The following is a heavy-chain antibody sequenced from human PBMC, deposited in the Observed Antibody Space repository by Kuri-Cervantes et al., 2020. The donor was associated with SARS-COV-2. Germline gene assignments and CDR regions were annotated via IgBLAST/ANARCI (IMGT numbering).Heavy chain of an antibody. CDR1: GFTFSSYG. J-gene: IGHJ4*02. Sequence: GGSLRLSCAASGFTFSSYGMHWVRQAPGKGLEWVEFIRYDGSNKYYTDSVKCRFTISRDNSKNSLYLQMTSLSAEDTAVYYCARMYSSSSGYYFDYWGQGTLVTVSS. CDR3: ARMYSSSSGYYFDY. CDR2: IRYDGSNK. D-gene: IGHD6-6*01. V-gene: IGHV3-33*08.